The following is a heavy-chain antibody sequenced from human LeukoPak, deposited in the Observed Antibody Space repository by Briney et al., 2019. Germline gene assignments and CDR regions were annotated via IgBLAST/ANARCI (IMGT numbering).Heavy chain of an antibody. CDR2: IYYSGST. Sequence: SETLSLTCTVSGGSISSYYWSWIRQPPGKGLEWIGYIYYSGSTNYNPSLKSRVTISVDTSKNQFSLKLSSVTAADTAVYYCARPTPPFYYFDYWGQGTLVTVSS. CDR1: GGSISSYY. CDR3: ARPTPPFYYFDY. V-gene: IGHV4-59*01. J-gene: IGHJ4*02. D-gene: IGHD2-15*01.